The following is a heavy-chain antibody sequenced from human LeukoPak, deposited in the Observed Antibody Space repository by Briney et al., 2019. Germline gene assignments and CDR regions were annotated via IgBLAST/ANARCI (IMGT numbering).Heavy chain of an antibody. J-gene: IGHJ4*02. CDR3: ARGDYGDYGDYFDY. CDR1: GFTFSSYW. CDR2: IKQDGSEK. D-gene: IGHD4-17*01. Sequence: GGSLRLSCAASGFTFSSYWMSWVRQAPGKGLEWVANIKQDGSEKYYVDSVKGRFTISRDNAKNSLYLQMNSLRAEDTAVYYCARGDYGDYGDYFDYWGQGTLVTVSS. V-gene: IGHV3-7*01.